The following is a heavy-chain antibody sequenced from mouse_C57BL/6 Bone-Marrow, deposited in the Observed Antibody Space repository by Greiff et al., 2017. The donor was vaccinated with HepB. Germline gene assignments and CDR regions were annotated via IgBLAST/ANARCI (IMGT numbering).Heavy chain of an antibody. J-gene: IGHJ2*01. Sequence: EVQLQQSGPELVKPGASVKISCKASGYTFTDYYMNWVKQSHGKSLEWIGDINPNNGGTSYNQKFKGKATLTVDTSSSTAYMQRSSLTSEDSAVYFCARGQTAQASYYFDYWGQGTTLTVSS. D-gene: IGHD3-2*02. CDR1: GYTFTDYY. CDR3: ARGQTAQASYYFDY. V-gene: IGHV1-26*01. CDR2: INPNNGGT.